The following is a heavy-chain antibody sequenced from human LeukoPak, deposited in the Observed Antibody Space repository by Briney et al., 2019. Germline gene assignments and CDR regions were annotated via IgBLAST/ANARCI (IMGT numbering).Heavy chain of an antibody. CDR3: ARGGKVVVAATDFDY. CDR2: ISSSGSTI. J-gene: IGHJ4*02. Sequence: PGGSLRLSCAASGFTFSDYYMSWIRQAPGKGLEWVSYISSSGSTIYYADSEKGRFTISRDNAKNSLYLQMNSLRAEDTAVYYCARGGKVVVAATDFDYWGQGTLVTVSS. V-gene: IGHV3-11*01. CDR1: GFTFSDYY. D-gene: IGHD2-15*01.